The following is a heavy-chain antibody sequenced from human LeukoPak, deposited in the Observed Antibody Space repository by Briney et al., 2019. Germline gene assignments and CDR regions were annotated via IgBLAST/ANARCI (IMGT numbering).Heavy chain of an antibody. J-gene: IGHJ4*02. CDR3: AKAGPRNIVVVPAAIHFDY. D-gene: IGHD2-2*02. CDR1: GFNFGEFW. V-gene: IGHV3-7*03. Sequence: GGSLRLSCAASGFNFGEFWMAWVRQTPGMGLEWVADIKEDGSESFYVDSVKGRFTIFRDNSKNSLDLQMNRLRAEDTAVYYCAKAGPRNIVVVPAAIHFDYWGQGTLVTVSS. CDR2: IKEDGSES.